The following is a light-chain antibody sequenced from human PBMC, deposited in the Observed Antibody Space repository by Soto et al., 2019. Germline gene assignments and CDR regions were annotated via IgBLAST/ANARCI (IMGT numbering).Light chain of an antibody. J-gene: IGKJ4*01. Sequence: EIVMTQSPATLSVYPVSRASLSCTASQSVSINYLAWYQQKPGQAPRLLIYGASSRATGIPDRFSGSGSGTDFNLTISRLEPEDFAVYYCQQFGSSPLTFGGGTKVDI. V-gene: IGKV3-20*01. CDR2: GAS. CDR1: QSVSINY. CDR3: QQFGSSPLT.